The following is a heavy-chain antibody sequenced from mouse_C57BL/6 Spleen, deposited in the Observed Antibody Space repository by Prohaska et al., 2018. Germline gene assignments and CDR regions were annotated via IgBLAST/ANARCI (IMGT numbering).Heavy chain of an antibody. Sequence: QVQLQQSGPELVKPGASVKISCKASGYAFSSSWMNWVKQRPGRGLEWIGRIYPGDGDTNYNGKLKGKATLTADKSSSTAYMQLSSLTSEDSAVYFCARGNYWFAYWGQGTLVTVSA. V-gene: IGHV1-82*01. CDR1: GYAFSSSW. CDR2: IYPGDGDT. D-gene: IGHD2-1*01. J-gene: IGHJ3*01. CDR3: ARGNYWFAY.